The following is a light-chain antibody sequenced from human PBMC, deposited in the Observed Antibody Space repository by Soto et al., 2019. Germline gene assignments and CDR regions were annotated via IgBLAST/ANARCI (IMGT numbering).Light chain of an antibody. V-gene: IGLV3-21*02. CDR2: DDS. CDR3: QVWETMSDHVF. Sequence: SYVLTQPPSVSVAPGETAGITCGGNNIGSKIVHWYQQRPGQAPVLVVYDDSARPSVIPERFSGSNSGNTATLTISRVEAGDEADYYCQVWETMSDHVFFGGGTQLTVL. J-gene: IGLJ7*01. CDR1: NIGSKI.